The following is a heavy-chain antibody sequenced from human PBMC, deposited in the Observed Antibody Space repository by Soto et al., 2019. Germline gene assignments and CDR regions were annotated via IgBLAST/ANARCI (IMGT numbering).Heavy chain of an antibody. J-gene: IGHJ4*02. CDR3: AKGTRSVTTEVDF. V-gene: IGHV3-21*01. CDR1: GFTFGDYS. Sequence: GGSLRLSCAASGFTFGDYSMNFLLHAPGKGLEWVSSISSGTTYIYYADSVKGRFTISKNNARNSLFLQMNSLRAEDTAIYYCAKGTRSVTTEVDFWGQGTLVTSPQ. CDR2: ISSGTTYI. D-gene: IGHD4-17*01.